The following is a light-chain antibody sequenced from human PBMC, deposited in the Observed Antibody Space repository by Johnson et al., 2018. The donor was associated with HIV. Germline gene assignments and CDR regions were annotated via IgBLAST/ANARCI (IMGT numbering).Light chain of an antibody. CDR2: DNN. Sequence: QSVLTQPPSVSAAPGQKVTISCFGSDSNIGNNYVSWYQQLPGTAPKLLIYDNNKRPSGIPDRFSGSKSVTSATLGITGLQPGDEADYYCGTWDSSLSAPGYVFGTGTKVTVL. J-gene: IGLJ1*01. CDR3: GTWDSSLSAPGYV. CDR1: DSNIGNNY. V-gene: IGLV1-51*01.